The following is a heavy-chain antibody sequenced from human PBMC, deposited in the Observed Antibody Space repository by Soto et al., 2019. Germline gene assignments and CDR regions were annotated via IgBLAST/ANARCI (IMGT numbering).Heavy chain of an antibody. J-gene: IGHJ6*02. V-gene: IGHV1-18*01. CDR1: GYTFTSYG. Sequence: QVQLVQSGAEVKKPGASVKVSCKASGYTFTSYGISWVRQAPGQGLEWMGWISAYNGNTNYAQKLQGRVTMTTDTATSTAYMELRSLRSDATAVYYCARDVPLSLVQAAIYYYYGMDVWGQGTTVTVSS. CDR3: ARDVPLSLVQAAIYYYYGMDV. D-gene: IGHD2-2*01. CDR2: ISAYNGNT.